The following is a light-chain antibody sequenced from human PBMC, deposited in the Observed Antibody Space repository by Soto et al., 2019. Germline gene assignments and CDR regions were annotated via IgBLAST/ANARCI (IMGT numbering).Light chain of an antibody. CDR3: QLANSILEA. V-gene: IGKV1-5*03. J-gene: IGKJ1*01. CDR1: KTISSW. CDR2: KAS. Sequence: NQSPCTXSGAGKDRVTSPCRASKTISSWLAWYQHKPGKAXKXXTYKASTLNSGVQSRLRGSGSGTDFTLNITFLQPDDFVTYNCQLANSILEAFGQGTKV.